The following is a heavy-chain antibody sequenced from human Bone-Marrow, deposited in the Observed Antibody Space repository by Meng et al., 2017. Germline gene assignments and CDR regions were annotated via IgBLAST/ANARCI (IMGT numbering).Heavy chain of an antibody. CDR1: GGSVSSGSYY. CDR2: IYYSGST. J-gene: IGHJ4*02. Sequence: VQPQEAGPRLVRPSETLSLICTVSGGSVSSGSYYWSWIRQPPGKGLEWIGHIYYSGSTNYNPSLKSRVTISVDTSKNQFSLKLSSVTAADTAVYFCARSSTSPASYFFDYWGQGTLVTVSS. CDR3: ARSSTSPASYFFDY. D-gene: IGHD6-6*01. V-gene: IGHV4-61*01.